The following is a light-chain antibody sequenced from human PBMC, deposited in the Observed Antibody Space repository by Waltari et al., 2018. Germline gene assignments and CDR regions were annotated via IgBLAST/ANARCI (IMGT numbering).Light chain of an antibody. CDR3: ASWDDSHYV. J-gene: IGLJ1*01. Sequence: QSVLTQPPSASATPGQRVSISCSGSHSNLGSTYLYWYQHLPATAPKLLIYRNKPRPPRVPERCSASKYGTSASLAIRELRSEDEGIYYCASWDDSHYVFGPGTTVSVL. CDR1: HSNLGSTY. V-gene: IGLV1-47*01. CDR2: RNK.